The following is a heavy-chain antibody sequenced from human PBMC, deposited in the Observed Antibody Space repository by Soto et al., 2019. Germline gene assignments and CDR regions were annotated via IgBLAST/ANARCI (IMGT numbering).Heavy chain of an antibody. CDR2: IYYSGGT. CDR3: AGLTNGRQGDS. CDR1: GGSISSSSYY. J-gene: IGHJ4*02. Sequence: SETLSLTCTVSGGSISSSSYYWGWIRQPPGKGPEWIGSIYYSGGTYYNPSLKSRVTISVDTSKNQFSLKLSSVTAADTAVYYCAGLTNGRQGDSWGQGTLVTAPQ. V-gene: IGHV4-39*01. D-gene: IGHD2-8*01.